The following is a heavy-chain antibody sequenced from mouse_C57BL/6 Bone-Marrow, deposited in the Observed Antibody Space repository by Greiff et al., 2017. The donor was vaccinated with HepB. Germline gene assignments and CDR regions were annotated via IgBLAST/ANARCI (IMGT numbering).Heavy chain of an antibody. CDR3: ARRGYRFGC. D-gene: IGHD2-2*01. Sequence: EVQLQQSGPVLVKPGASVKMSCKASGYTFTDYYMNWVKQSHGKSLEWIGVINPYNGGTSYNQKFKGKATLTVNKSSSTAYMELNSLTSEDSAVYYCARRGYRFGCWGKGTIVTV. J-gene: IGHJ3*01. CDR1: GYTFTDYY. CDR2: INPYNGGT. V-gene: IGHV1-19*01.